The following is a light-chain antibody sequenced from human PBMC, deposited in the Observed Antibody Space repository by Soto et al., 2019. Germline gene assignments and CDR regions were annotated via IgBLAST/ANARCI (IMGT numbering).Light chain of an antibody. J-gene: IGKJ3*01. CDR2: YAS. CDR1: ESVHSN. V-gene: IGKV3-15*01. Sequence: EMVMTQSPATLSVSPGERVTLSCRASESVHSNLAWYQQKPGPGPSLLIYYASTRVTGVPDRFSGSGSGTAFTLTISSLQSEDFGVYYCQHYSNWPPTFGPGTKVEIK. CDR3: QHYSNWPPT.